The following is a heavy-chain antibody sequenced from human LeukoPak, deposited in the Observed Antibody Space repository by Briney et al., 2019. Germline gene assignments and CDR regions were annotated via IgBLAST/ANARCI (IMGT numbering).Heavy chain of an antibody. CDR1: GHDFNNYW. V-gene: IGHV5-51*01. J-gene: IGHJ5*02. D-gene: IGHD3-22*01. CDR2: IHPADSDT. Sequence: GESLKISCKASGHDFNNYWIGWVRQMPGKGPEWMGIIHPADSDTVYSPAFSGQVTISTDRSTSTAYLQWNSLEASDTAIYYCARRYYDSREFDPWGQGTLVTVSS. CDR3: ARRYYDSREFDP.